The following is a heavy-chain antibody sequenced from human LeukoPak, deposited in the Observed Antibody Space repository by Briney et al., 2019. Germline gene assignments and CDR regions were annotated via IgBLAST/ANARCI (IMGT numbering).Heavy chain of an antibody. CDR3: ARPQLSSYSYGPFDY. V-gene: IGHV4-59*08. D-gene: IGHD5-18*01. Sequence: SETLSLTCTVSGGSISSYYWSWIRQPPGKGLEWIGYIYYSGSTYYNPSLKSRVTISVDTSKNQFSLNLISVTAADTAVYYCARPQLSSYSYGPFDYWGQGTLVTVSS. J-gene: IGHJ4*02. CDR1: GGSISSYY. CDR2: IYYSGST.